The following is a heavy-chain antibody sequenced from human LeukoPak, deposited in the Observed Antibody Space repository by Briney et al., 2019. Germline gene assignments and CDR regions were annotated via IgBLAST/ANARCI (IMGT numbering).Heavy chain of an antibody. CDR2: ISYDGSNK. J-gene: IGHJ4*02. V-gene: IGHV3-30*04. D-gene: IGHD4-23*01. CDR3: ARDDYGGNCFDY. Sequence: PGRSLRLSCAASGFTFSSYAMHWVRQAPGKGLEWVAVISYDGSNKYYADSVKGRLTISRDNSKNTLYLQMNSLRAEDTAVYYCARDDYGGNCFDYWGQGTLVTVSS. CDR1: GFTFSSYA.